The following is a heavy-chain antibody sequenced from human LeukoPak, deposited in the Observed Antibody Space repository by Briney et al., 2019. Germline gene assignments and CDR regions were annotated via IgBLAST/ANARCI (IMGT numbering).Heavy chain of an antibody. Sequence: PGGSLRLSCAASGFTVSSNYMSWVRQAPGKGLEWVSSISSSSSYIYYADSVKGRFTISGDNAKNSLYLQMNSLRAEDTAVYYCAREISVVGTHAFDIWGQGTMVTVSS. D-gene: IGHD2-15*01. CDR1: GFTVSSNY. CDR3: AREISVVGTHAFDI. J-gene: IGHJ3*02. V-gene: IGHV3-21*01. CDR2: ISSSSSYI.